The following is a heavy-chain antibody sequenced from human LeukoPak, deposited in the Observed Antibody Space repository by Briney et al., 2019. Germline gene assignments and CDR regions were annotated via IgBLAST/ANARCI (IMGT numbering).Heavy chain of an antibody. D-gene: IGHD3-10*01. V-gene: IGHV3-7*01. J-gene: IGHJ4*02. CDR3: ARDVTMVRGVIIRFRGNYFDY. CDR1: GFNFRRFA. Sequence: PGGSLRLSCVASGFNFRRFAIHWVRQAPGKGLEWVANIKQDGSEKYYVDSVKGRFTISRDNAKNSLYLQMNSLRAEDTAVYYCARDVTMVRGVIIRFRGNYFDYWGQGTLVTVSS. CDR2: IKQDGSEK.